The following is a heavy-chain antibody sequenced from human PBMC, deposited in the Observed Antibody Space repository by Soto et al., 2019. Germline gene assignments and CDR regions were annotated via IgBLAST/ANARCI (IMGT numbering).Heavy chain of an antibody. D-gene: IGHD1-26*01. V-gene: IGHV3-30*18. Sequence: QVQLVESGGGVVQPGRSLRLSCAASGFTFSRYGMHWVHQAPGKGLEWVAVISYDGSNKYYADSVKGRFTISRDNSKNTLYLQMNSLRAEDTAVYYCAKGGGGATYYFDSWGQGTLVTVSS. J-gene: IGHJ4*02. CDR2: ISYDGSNK. CDR1: GFTFSRYG. CDR3: AKGGGGATYYFDS.